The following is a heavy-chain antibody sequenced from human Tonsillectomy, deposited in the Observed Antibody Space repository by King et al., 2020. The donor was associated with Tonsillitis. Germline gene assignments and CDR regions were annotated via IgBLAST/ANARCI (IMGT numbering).Heavy chain of an antibody. D-gene: IGHD1-26*01. V-gene: IGHV3-66*01. J-gene: IGHJ3*02. CDR1: GFTVSSNY. CDR2: IYSGGRT. Sequence: VQLVESGGGLVQPGGSLRLSCAASGFTVSSNYMTWVRQAPGKGLEWVSIIYSGGRTYYADSVKGRFAISRDNSKNIVYLQMNSLRAEDTAVYYCAGGWVADDAFDIWGQGTMVTVSS. CDR3: AGGWVADDAFDI.